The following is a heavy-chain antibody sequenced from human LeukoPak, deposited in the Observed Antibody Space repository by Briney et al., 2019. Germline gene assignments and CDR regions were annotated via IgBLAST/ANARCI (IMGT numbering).Heavy chain of an antibody. J-gene: IGHJ4*02. V-gene: IGHV1-8*01. Sequence: ASVKVSCKASGYTFTSYDINWVRQATGQGLEWMGWMNPNSGNTGYAQKFQGRVTMTRNTSISTAYMELSSLRSEDTAVYYCARARRPVIAAAGTSWDYWGQGTLVTVSS. CDR2: MNPNSGNT. CDR1: GYTFTSYD. CDR3: ARARRPVIAAAGTSWDY. D-gene: IGHD6-13*01.